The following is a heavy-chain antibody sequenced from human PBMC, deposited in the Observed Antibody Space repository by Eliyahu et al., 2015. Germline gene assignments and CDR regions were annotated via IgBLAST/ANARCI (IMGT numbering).Heavy chain of an antibody. J-gene: IGHJ4*02. V-gene: IGHV4-34*01. Sequence: QVQLQQWGAGLLKPSETLSLTCAVYGGSFSGXYXSWXRQPPGKGLXWIGEINHSGSTNYNPSLKSRVTISVDTSKNQFSLKLSSVTAADTAVYYCAREGPSYSSGWHWSPHYYFDYWGQGTLVTVSS. CDR3: AREGPSYSSGWHWSPHYYFDY. CDR1: GGSFSGXY. D-gene: IGHD6-19*01. CDR2: INHSGST.